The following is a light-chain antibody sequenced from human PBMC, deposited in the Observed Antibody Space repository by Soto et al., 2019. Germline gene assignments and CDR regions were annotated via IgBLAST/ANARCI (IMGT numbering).Light chain of an antibody. Sequence: EIVMTQSPATLSVSPGERATLSCRASQSVSSNLAWYQQTPGQAPRLLMYGVSTRATGIPARFSVSGSGTEFTLTISTLQSEDFAVYYCQQYNSWPLTFGGGTKVEIK. CDR3: QQYNSWPLT. CDR1: QSVSSN. CDR2: GVS. V-gene: IGKV3-15*01. J-gene: IGKJ4*01.